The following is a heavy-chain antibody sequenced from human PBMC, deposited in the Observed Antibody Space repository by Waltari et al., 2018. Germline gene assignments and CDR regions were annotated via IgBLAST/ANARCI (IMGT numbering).Heavy chain of an antibody. Sequence: EVQLVESGGGLVKPGGSLRLSCAASGFTFSIYNMNWVRQAPGKGLEWASSISASSTYIYYADSMKGRLTISRYKAKNSLYRQMNSLRAEDTAVYYCARGYSSSSLDYWGQGTLVTVSS. V-gene: IGHV3-21*01. CDR3: ARGYSSSSLDY. CDR1: GFTFSIYN. D-gene: IGHD6-6*01. J-gene: IGHJ4*02. CDR2: ISASSTYI.